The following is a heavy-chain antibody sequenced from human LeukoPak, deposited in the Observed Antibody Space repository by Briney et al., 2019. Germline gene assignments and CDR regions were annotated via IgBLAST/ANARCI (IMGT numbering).Heavy chain of an antibody. D-gene: IGHD6-6*01. CDR1: GYTFTSYG. CDR2: IIPIFGTA. V-gene: IGHV1-69*06. J-gene: IGHJ5*02. Sequence: GASVKVSCKASGYTFTSYGISWVRQAPGQGLEWMGGIIPIFGTANYAQKFQGRVTITADKSTSTAYMELSSLRSEDTAVYYCAREGLDIAARHANWFDPWGQGTLVTVSS. CDR3: AREGLDIAARHANWFDP.